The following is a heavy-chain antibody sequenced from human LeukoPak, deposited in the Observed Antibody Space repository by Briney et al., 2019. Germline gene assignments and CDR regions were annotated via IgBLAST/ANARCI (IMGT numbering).Heavy chain of an antibody. Sequence: GGSLRLSFAASGLTFSSYWMSWVRQAQGRGWKWVANIKQDGSEKYYVDSVKGRFTISRDNAKNSLYLQMNSLRAEDTAVYYCASSTYYGSGIQRGYWGQGTLVTVSS. CDR2: IKQDGSEK. CDR3: ASSTYYGSGIQRGY. D-gene: IGHD3-10*01. V-gene: IGHV3-7*01. CDR1: GLTFSSYW. J-gene: IGHJ4*02.